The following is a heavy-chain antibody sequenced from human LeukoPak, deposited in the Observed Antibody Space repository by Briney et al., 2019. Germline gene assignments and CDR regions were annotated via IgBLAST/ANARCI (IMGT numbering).Heavy chain of an antibody. J-gene: IGHJ4*02. CDR1: GGSFSGYY. Sequence: SETLSLTCAVYGGSFSGYYWSWIRQPPGKGLEWIGEINHSGSTNYNPSLKSRVTMSVDTSKNQFSLKLSSVTGADTAVYYCARELASIALAGTGGSDFDYWGQGTLVTVSS. CDR2: INHSGST. CDR3: ARELASIALAGTGGSDFDY. V-gene: IGHV4-34*01. D-gene: IGHD6-19*01.